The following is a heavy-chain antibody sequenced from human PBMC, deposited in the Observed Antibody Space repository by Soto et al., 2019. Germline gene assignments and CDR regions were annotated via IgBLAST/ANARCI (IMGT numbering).Heavy chain of an antibody. CDR1: GFTFSYAW. CDR2: IKSKTDGETT. J-gene: IGHJ4*02. V-gene: IGHV3-15*01. CDR3: TTLRVGYGSGWLENYFDY. Sequence: GGSLRLSCAASGFTFSYAWMSWVRQAPGKGLEWVGRIKSKTDGETTDYAAPVKGRFTISRDDSKNTLYLQMNGLKTEDTAVYYCTTLRVGYGSGWLENYFDYWGQGTLVTVSS. D-gene: IGHD6-19*01.